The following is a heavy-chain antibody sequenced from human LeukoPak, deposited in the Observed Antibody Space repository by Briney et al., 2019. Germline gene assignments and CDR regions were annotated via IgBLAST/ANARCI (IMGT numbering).Heavy chain of an antibody. D-gene: IGHD2-2*01. Sequence: GRSLRLSCAASGFTFSSYAMHWVRQAPGKGLEWVAVISYDGSNKYYADSVKGRFTISGDKAKNSVYLQMNSLRVEDTAVYYCARDTKYAFDNWGQGTLVTVSS. CDR2: ISYDGSNK. V-gene: IGHV3-30*07. CDR3: ARDTKYAFDN. CDR1: GFTFSSYA. J-gene: IGHJ4*02.